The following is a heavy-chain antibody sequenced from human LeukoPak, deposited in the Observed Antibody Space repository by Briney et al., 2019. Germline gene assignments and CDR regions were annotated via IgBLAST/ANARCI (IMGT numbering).Heavy chain of an antibody. J-gene: IGHJ4*02. Sequence: ASVKVSCKASGYTFTSYGISWVRQAPGQGLEWMGWISAYNGNTNCAQKLQGRVTMTTDTSTSTAYMELRSLRSDDTAVYYCARDLAGRDYDFWSGYYKAFDYWGQGTLVTVSS. V-gene: IGHV1-18*01. CDR2: ISAYNGNT. CDR3: ARDLAGRDYDFWSGYYKAFDY. CDR1: GYTFTSYG. D-gene: IGHD3-3*01.